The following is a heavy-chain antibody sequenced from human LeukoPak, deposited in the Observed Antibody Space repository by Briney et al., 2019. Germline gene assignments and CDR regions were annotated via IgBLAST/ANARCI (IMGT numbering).Heavy chain of an antibody. V-gene: IGHV4-34*01. CDR2: INHGGST. CDR3: ARGSRLVVVPAANNWFDP. CDR1: GGSFSGYY. D-gene: IGHD2-2*01. Sequence: PSETLSLTCAVYGGSFSGYYWSWIRQPPGKGLEWIGEINHGGSTNYNPSLKSRVTISVDTSKNQFSLKLSSVTAADTAVYYCARGSRLVVVPAANNWFDPWGQGTLVTVSS. J-gene: IGHJ5*02.